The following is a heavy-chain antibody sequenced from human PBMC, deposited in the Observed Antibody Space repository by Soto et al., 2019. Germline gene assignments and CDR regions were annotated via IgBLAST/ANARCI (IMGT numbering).Heavy chain of an antibody. CDR1: GGSISSGGYY. J-gene: IGHJ5*02. CDR2: IYYSGST. D-gene: IGHD2-2*01. V-gene: IGHV4-31*03. Sequence: PSETLSLTCTVSGGSISSGGYYWSWIRQHPGKGLEWIGYIYYSGSTYYNPSLKSRVTISVDTSKNQFSLKLSSVTAADTAVYYCARATSEYQLLSWFDPWGQGTLVTVSS. CDR3: ARATSEYQLLSWFDP.